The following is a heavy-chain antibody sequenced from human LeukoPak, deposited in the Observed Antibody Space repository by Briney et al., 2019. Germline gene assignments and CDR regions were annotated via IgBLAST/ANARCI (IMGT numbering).Heavy chain of an antibody. CDR2: IWYDGSHQ. Sequence: GGSLRLSCAASGFTFSIYGMDWVRRAPGKGLEWVAAIWYDGSHQYYADSVKGRFTVSRDNSQNTLYLQMSSLRVEDTAVYYCLRGGYCSGGSCARYNGLDVWGQGTTVTVSS. V-gene: IGHV3-33*01. CDR1: GFTFSIYG. J-gene: IGHJ6*02. CDR3: LRGGYCSGGSCARYNGLDV. D-gene: IGHD2-15*01.